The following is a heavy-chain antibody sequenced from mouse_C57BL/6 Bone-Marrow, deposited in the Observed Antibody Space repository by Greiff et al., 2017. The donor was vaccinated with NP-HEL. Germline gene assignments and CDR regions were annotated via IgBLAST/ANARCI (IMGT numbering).Heavy chain of an antibody. CDR2: IYPGDGDT. V-gene: IGHV1-82*01. Sequence: QVQLQQSGPELVKPGASVKISCKASGYAFSSSWMNWVKQRPGKGLEWIGRIYPGDGDTNYNGKFKGKATLTADKSSSTAYMQLSSLTSEDSAVYFCARSPGTEAYWGQGTLVTVSA. CDR1: GYAFSSSW. CDR3: ARSPGTEAY. J-gene: IGHJ3*01. D-gene: IGHD3-3*01.